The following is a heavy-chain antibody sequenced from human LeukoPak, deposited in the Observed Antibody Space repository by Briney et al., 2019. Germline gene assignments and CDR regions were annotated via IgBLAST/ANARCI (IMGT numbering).Heavy chain of an antibody. Sequence: GGSLRLSCSASGFTFGDYSMTWVRQAPGKGLEWVGFIRTKTYRASTEYAASVKGRFTISRDDSKRIAYLQMNSLKTEDTAVYYCSRVFSSTFYYMDVWGKGTTVTVSS. CDR3: SRVFSSTFYYMDV. J-gene: IGHJ6*03. CDR1: GFTFGDYS. D-gene: IGHD2-2*01. CDR2: IRTKTYRAST. V-gene: IGHV3-49*04.